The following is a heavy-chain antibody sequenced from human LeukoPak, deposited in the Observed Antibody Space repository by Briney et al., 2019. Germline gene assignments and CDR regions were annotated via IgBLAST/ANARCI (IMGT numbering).Heavy chain of an antibody. V-gene: IGHV3-48*01. CDR1: GFTFSTYS. CDR3: TRDQEGSDY. Sequence: GGSLRLSCVASGFTFSTYSMNWVRQAPGKGLEWVSYITSSSSGKYYADSVKGRFTISRDNAEDSLYLQMNSLRAEDTAVYYCTRDQEGSDYWGQGTLVTVSS. J-gene: IGHJ4*02. CDR2: ITSSSSGK.